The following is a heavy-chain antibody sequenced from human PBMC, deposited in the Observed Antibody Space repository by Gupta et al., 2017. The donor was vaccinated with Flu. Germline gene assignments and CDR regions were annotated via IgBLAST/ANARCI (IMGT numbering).Heavy chain of an antibody. CDR1: GGSISSYY. V-gene: IGHV4-59*01. CDR3: ARGGRFLEWLPGY. J-gene: IGHJ4*02. CDR2: IYYSGST. D-gene: IGHD3-3*01. Sequence: QVQLQESGPGLVKPSETLSLTCTVSGGSISSYYWSWIRQPPGKGLEWIGYIYYSGSTNYNPSLKSRVTISVDTSKNQFSLKLSSVTAADTAVYYCARGGRFLEWLPGYWGQGTLVTVSS.